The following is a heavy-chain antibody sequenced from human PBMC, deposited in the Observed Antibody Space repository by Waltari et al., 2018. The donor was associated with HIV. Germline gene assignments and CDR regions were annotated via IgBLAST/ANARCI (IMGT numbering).Heavy chain of an antibody. J-gene: IGHJ4*02. CDR3: ARARYCSSISCSYFDD. CDR2: IKEDGSDK. D-gene: IGHD2-2*01. CDR1: GLSFSGYC. Sequence: EVKLVESGGGLVQSGGSMRLSCEVSGLSFSGYCMRWVRQAPGKGLEWVANIKEDGSDKYYVDCVKGRFTISRDNAKNSLYLQMNSMRAEDTAMYYCARARYCSSISCSYFDDWGQGTLVTVSS. V-gene: IGHV3-7*01.